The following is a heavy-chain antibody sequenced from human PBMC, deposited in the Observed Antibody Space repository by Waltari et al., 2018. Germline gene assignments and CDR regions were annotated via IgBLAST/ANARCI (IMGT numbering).Heavy chain of an antibody. CDR2: IYYSGST. D-gene: IGHD3-10*01. Sequence: TVSGGSISSSSYYWGWIRQPPGKGLEWIGSIYYSGSTYYNPSLKSRVTISVDTSKNQFSLKLSSVTAADTAVYYCARLVRFGDYTDYWGQGTLVTVSS. CDR3: ARLVRFGDYTDY. V-gene: IGHV4-39*07. J-gene: IGHJ4*02. CDR1: GGSISSSSYY.